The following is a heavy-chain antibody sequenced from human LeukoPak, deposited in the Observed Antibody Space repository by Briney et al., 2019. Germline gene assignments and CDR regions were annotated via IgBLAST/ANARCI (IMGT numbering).Heavy chain of an antibody. Sequence: GGSLRLSCAASGFTFSSYGMNWVRQAPGKGLEWVSYISSSSSTIYYADSAKGRFTISRDNAKDSLYLQMNSLRDEDTAVYYCARSYGGYTDSWDQGTLVTVSS. V-gene: IGHV3-48*02. CDR1: GFTFSSYG. CDR3: ARSYGGYTDS. D-gene: IGHD5-12*01. J-gene: IGHJ4*02. CDR2: ISSSSSTI.